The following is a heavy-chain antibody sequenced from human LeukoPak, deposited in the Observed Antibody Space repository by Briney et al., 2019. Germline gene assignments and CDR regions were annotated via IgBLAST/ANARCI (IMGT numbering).Heavy chain of an antibody. D-gene: IGHD1-26*01. CDR3: ARQWSGSDFDY. CDR1: GGSFSGYY. CDR2: INHSGST. Sequence: SETLSLTCAVYGGSFSGYYWSWIRQPPGKGLEWIGEINHSGSTNYNPSLKSRVTISVDTSKNQFSLKLSSVTAAGTAVYYCARQWSGSDFDYWGQGTLVTVSS. J-gene: IGHJ4*02. V-gene: IGHV4-34*01.